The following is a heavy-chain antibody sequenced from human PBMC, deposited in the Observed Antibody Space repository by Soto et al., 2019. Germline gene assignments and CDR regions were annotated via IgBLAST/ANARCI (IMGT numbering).Heavy chain of an antibody. CDR1: GFTFSSYS. CDR3: ARDSGYSFGPFDY. D-gene: IGHD5-18*01. J-gene: IGHJ4*02. CDR2: ISSSSSNI. Sequence: EVQLVESGGGLVQPGGSLRLSCAASGFTFSSYSMNWVRQAPGKGLEGVSYISSSSSNIYYADSVKGRFTISRDNAKNSLYLQINSLRDEDTAVYYCARDSGYSFGPFDYRGQGTLVTVSS. V-gene: IGHV3-48*02.